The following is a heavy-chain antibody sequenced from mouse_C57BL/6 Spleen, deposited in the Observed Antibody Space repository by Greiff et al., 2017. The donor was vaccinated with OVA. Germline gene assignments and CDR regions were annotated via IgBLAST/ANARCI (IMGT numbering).Heavy chain of an antibody. V-gene: IGHV7-3*01. CDR1: GFTFTDYY. J-gene: IGHJ3*01. Sequence: EVQRVESGGGLVQPGGSLSLSCAASGFTFTDYYMSWVRQPPGKALEWLGFIRNKANGYTTEYSASVKGRFTISRDNSQSILYLQMNALRAEDSATYYCARDYGSSPWFAYWGQGTLVTVSA. CDR3: ARDYGSSPWFAY. D-gene: IGHD1-1*01. CDR2: IRNKANGYTT.